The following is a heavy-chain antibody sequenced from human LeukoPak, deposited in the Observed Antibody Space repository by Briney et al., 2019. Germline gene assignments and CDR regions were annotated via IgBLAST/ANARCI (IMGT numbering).Heavy chain of an antibody. J-gene: IGHJ3*01. D-gene: IGHD3-16*01. CDR1: GYTFTSVD. V-gene: IGHV1-8*02. Sequence: GASVKVSCKASGYTFTSVDINWVRQAPGQGLEWMGWMNPNSGSTGHEQKFQGRVTMTRSTSISTAYMELSSLTSADTAVYFCARSRGVLGGGFDSFDVWGQGTMVTVSS. CDR2: MNPNSGST. CDR3: ARSRGVLGGGFDSFDV.